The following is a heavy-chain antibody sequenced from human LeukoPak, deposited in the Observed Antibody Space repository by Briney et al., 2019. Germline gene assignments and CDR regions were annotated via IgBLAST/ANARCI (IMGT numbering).Heavy chain of an antibody. V-gene: IGHV3-7*03. CDR2: IKEDGSEK. CDR3: ARIFLYYSNGFDI. D-gene: IGHD3-10*01. CDR1: GFTLSIYW. Sequence: GGSLRLSCAASGFTLSIYWMTWVRQAPGKGLEWVANIKEDGSEKYYVDSVKGRFTISSDNAKNSLSLQINSLRAEDTAVYYCARIFLYYSNGFDIWGQGTMVTVSS. J-gene: IGHJ3*02.